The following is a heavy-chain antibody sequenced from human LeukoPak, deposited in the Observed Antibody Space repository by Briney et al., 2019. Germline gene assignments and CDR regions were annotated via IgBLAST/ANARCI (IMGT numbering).Heavy chain of an antibody. CDR2: ISWNSGSI. J-gene: IGHJ4*02. D-gene: IGHD5-24*01. Sequence: GGSLRLSCAASGFTFDDYAMHWVRQAPGKGLEWVSGISWNSGSIGYADSVKGRFTMSRDNAKNSLYLQMNSLRAEDTALYYCAKDTEGYNLRLSIDYWGQGTLVTVSS. CDR3: AKDTEGYNLRLSIDY. V-gene: IGHV3-9*01. CDR1: GFTFDDYA.